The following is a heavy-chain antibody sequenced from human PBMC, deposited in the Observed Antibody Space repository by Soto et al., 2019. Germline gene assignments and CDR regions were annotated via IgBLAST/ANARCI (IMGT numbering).Heavy chain of an antibody. J-gene: IGHJ6*02. CDR3: ARWGSSSWPDYYGMDV. D-gene: IGHD6-13*01. Sequence: PGGSLRLSCAASGFTFSSYWMHWVRQAPGKGLVWVSRINSDGSSTSYADSVKGRFTISRDNAKDTLYLQMNSLRADDTAVYYCARWGSSSWPDYYGMDVWGQGTTVTVSS. CDR2: INSDGSST. CDR1: GFTFSSYW. V-gene: IGHV3-74*01.